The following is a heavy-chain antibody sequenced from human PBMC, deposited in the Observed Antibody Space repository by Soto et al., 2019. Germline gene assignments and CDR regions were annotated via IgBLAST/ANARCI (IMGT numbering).Heavy chain of an antibody. J-gene: IGHJ4*02. CDR1: GFTFSSYG. CDR3: AKDSSSSVHY. Sequence: QVQLVESGGGVVQPGRSLRLSCAASGFTFSSYGMHWVRQAPGKGLEWVAVISYDGSNKYYADSVKGRFTISRDNSKNTLYLQMNSLRAEDTAEYYCAKDSSSSVHYWGQGTLVTVSS. V-gene: IGHV3-30*18. CDR2: ISYDGSNK. D-gene: IGHD6-6*01.